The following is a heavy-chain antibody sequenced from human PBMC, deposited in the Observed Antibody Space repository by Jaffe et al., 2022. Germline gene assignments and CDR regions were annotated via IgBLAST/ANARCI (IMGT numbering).Heavy chain of an antibody. J-gene: IGHJ3*02. D-gene: IGHD2-2*02. Sequence: QVQLQESGPGLVKPSETLSLTCAVSGYSISSGYYWGWIRQPPGKGLEWIGSIYHSGSTYYNPSLKSRVTISVDTSKNQFSLKLSSVTAADTAVYYCAIPLYTPDAFDIWGQGTMVTVSS. V-gene: IGHV4-38-2*01. CDR3: AIPLYTPDAFDI. CDR1: GYSISSGYY. CDR2: IYHSGST.